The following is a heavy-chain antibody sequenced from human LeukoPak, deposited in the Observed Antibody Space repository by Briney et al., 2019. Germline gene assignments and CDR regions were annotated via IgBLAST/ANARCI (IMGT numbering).Heavy chain of an antibody. Sequence: GGSLRLSCAASGFTFSSYWMSWVRQAPGKGLEWVANIKQDGSEKYYVDSVKGRFTISRDNAKNSLYLQMNSLRAEDTAVYYCAREGGYYYDSSGYYYPNYFDYWGQGTLVTVSS. CDR2: IKQDGSEK. J-gene: IGHJ4*02. V-gene: IGHV3-7*03. D-gene: IGHD3-22*01. CDR3: AREGGYYYDSSGYYYPNYFDY. CDR1: GFTFSSYW.